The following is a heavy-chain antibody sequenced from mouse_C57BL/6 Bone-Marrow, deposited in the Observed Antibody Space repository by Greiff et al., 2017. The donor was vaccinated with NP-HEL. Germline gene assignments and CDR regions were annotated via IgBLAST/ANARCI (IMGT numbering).Heavy chain of an antibody. CDR3: ARYGNYDAMDY. J-gene: IGHJ4*01. Sequence: QVQLQQSGAELARPGASVKLSCKASGYTFTSYGISWVKQRTGQGLEWIGEIYPRSGNTYYNEKFKGKATRTADKSSSTAYMELRSLTAEDSAVYFSARYGNYDAMDYWGQGTSVTVSS. V-gene: IGHV1-81*01. CDR2: IYPRSGNT. D-gene: IGHD2-1*01. CDR1: GYTFTSYG.